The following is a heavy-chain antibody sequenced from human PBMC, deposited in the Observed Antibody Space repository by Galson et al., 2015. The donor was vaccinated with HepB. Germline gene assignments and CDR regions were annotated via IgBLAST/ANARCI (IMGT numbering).Heavy chain of an antibody. D-gene: IGHD3-10*01. CDR1: GFSFSGYE. V-gene: IGHV3-48*03. CDR3: ARFMYRGPKGALDI. J-gene: IGHJ3*02. Sequence: SLRLSCAVSGFSFSGYEMNWVRQAPGKGPEWVSYISDSGRAIYYADSVKGRFTIFRDNAKNSLYLQMNSLRAEDTAVYYCARFMYRGPKGALDIWGQGTMVTVSS. CDR2: ISDSGRAI.